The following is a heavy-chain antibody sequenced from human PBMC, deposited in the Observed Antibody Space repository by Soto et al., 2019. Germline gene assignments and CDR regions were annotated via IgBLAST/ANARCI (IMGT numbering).Heavy chain of an antibody. J-gene: IGHJ6*03. D-gene: IGHD3-10*01. CDR3: AKYGLLWFGVYMDV. CDR1: GYTFTGYY. CDR2: INPNSGGT. V-gene: IGHV1-2*04. Sequence: GASVKVSCKASGYTFTGYYMHWVRQAPGQGLERMGWINPNSGGTNYAQKFQGWATMTRDTSISTAYMELSRLRSDDTAVYYSAKYGLLWFGVYMDVWGKGTTVTVSS.